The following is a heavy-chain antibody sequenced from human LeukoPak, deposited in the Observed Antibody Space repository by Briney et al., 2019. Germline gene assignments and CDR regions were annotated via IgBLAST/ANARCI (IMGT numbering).Heavy chain of an antibody. CDR2: INPNSGGT. D-gene: IGHD5-18*01. J-gene: IGHJ5*02. CDR1: GYTFTGYY. V-gene: IGHV1-2*02. CDR3: ARGGGYSYGYSWFDP. Sequence: ASVKVSCKASGYTFTGYYMHWVRQAPGQGLEWMGWINPNSGGTNYAQKFQGRVTMTRDTSISTAYMELSRLRPDDTAVYYCARGGGYSYGYSWFDPWGQGTLVTVSS.